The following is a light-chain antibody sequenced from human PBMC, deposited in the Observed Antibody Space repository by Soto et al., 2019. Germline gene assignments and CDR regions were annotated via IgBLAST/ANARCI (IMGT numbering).Light chain of an antibody. CDR3: QQLNSYPLT. CDR1: QSISSY. CDR2: AAS. V-gene: IGKV1-39*01. J-gene: IGKJ4*01. Sequence: DIQMTQSPSSLSASIGDRFTLTCRASQSISSYLNWYQQKPGKAPKLLIYAASSLQSGVPSRFSGSGSGTDFTLTISSLQPEDFATYYCQQLNSYPLTFGGGTKVDIK.